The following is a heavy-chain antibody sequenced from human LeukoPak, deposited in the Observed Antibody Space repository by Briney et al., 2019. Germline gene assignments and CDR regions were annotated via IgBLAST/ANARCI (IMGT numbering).Heavy chain of an antibody. Sequence: QAGGSLRLSCAASGFTFSSYAMSWVRQAPGKGLEWVSAISGSGGSTYYADSVKGRFTISRDNAKNSLYLQMNSLRAEDTAVYYCAQMGETWRGFVHDYWGQGTLVTVSS. CDR1: GFTFSSYA. CDR3: AQMGETWRGFVHDY. J-gene: IGHJ4*02. CDR2: ISGSGGST. D-gene: IGHD1-26*01. V-gene: IGHV3-23*01.